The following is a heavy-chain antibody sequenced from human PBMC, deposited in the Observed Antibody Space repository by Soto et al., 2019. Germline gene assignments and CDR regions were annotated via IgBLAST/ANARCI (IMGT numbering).Heavy chain of an antibody. D-gene: IGHD2-21*02. Sequence: HVDVLESGGGLVKPGGSLRLSCAASGFTFSDYYMSWIRQAPGKGLEWVSYISGTGDTLYYADSVKGRFTVSRDNAKNSLILQMTSLGVEHPAIYYGASSCGGDEWCYFDYWGQGAQVTVSS. V-gene: IGHV3-11*01. CDR1: GFTFSDYY. CDR2: ISGTGDTL. CDR3: ASSCGGDEWCYFDY. J-gene: IGHJ4*02.